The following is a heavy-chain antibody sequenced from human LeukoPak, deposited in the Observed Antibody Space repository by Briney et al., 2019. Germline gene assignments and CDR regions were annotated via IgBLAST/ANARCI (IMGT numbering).Heavy chain of an antibody. Sequence: AVKVSCKPSVGTFISYAISCVRPAPPRGVEWMGGIIPIFGTANYAQKFQGRVTITADESTSTAYMELSSLRFEDTAVYYCAREGGTQSWCAFDIWGQGTMVTVSS. CDR1: VGTFISYA. V-gene: IGHV1-69*13. D-gene: IGHD1-26*01. CDR3: AREGGTQSWCAFDI. CDR2: IIPIFGTA. J-gene: IGHJ3*02.